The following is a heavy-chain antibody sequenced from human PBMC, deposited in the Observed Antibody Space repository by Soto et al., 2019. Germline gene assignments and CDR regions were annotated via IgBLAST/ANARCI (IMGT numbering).Heavy chain of an antibody. CDR2: ISGSGGST. J-gene: IGHJ4*02. V-gene: IGHV3-23*01. CDR1: GFSFSSYA. Sequence: GGSLRLSCAGPGFSFSSYAMSWVRQAPGKGLEWVSGISGSGGSTYYAGSVKGRFTISRDNSKNTLYLQMNGLRAEDTALYYCAKEHTYYYDGGGPRWTDYWAQGSPVPVS. D-gene: IGHD3-22*01. CDR3: AKEHTYYYDGGGPRWTDY.